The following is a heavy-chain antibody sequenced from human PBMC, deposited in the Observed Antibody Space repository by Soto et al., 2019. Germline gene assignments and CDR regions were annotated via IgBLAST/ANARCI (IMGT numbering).Heavy chain of an antibody. CDR1: GGSVSSGSYY. D-gene: IGHD2-2*01. J-gene: IGHJ4*01. V-gene: IGHV4-61*01. CDR2: IYYSGST. Sequence: PSETLSLTCTVSGGSVSSGSYYWSWIRQPPGKGLEWIGYIYYSGSTNYNPSPKSRVTISVDTSKNQFSLKLSSVTAADTAVYYCARHKYFPLYFDYWGQGTLVTVSS. CDR3: ARHKYFPLYFDY.